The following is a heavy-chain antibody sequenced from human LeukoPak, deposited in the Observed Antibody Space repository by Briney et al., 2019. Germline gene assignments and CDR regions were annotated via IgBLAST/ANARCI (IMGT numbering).Heavy chain of an antibody. D-gene: IGHD6-13*01. CDR2: VSGSGSST. Sequence: GGSLRLSCAASGFTFKTYDMSWVRQAPGKGLEWVSVVSGSGSSTYYADSVKGRFTISRDNSKNTLYLQMNSLRAEDAAVYYCARIISSDGTGSWGQGTLVTVSS. CDR3: ARIISSDGTGS. V-gene: IGHV3-23*01. J-gene: IGHJ4*02. CDR1: GFTFKTYD.